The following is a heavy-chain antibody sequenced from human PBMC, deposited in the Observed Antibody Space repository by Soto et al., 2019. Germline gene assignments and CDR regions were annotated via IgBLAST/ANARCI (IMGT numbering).Heavy chain of an antibody. CDR1: GFTFDDYA. J-gene: IGHJ1*01. V-gene: IGHV3-9*01. CDR3: AKDYSSSSWYKYFQH. D-gene: IGHD6-13*01. CDR2: ISWNSGSI. Sequence: EVQLVEPGGGLVQPGRSLRLSCAASGFTFDDYAMHWVRQAPGKGLEWVSGISWNSGSIGYVDSVKGRFTISRDNAKNSLYLQMNSLRAEDTALYYCAKDYSSSSWYKYFQHWGQGTLVTVSS.